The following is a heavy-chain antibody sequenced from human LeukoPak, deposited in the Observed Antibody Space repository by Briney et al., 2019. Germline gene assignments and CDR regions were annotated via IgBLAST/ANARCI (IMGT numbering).Heavy chain of an antibody. CDR1: GFTFSSYA. Sequence: GGSLRLSCAASGFTFSSYAMSWVRHAPGKGLEWGSAISGSGGSTYYADSVKGRFTISRDNSKNTLYLQMNSLRVEDKAVYYCAKMDTATSADAFDIWGQGTMVTVSS. CDR2: ISGSGGST. D-gene: IGHD5-18*01. V-gene: IGHV3-23*01. J-gene: IGHJ3*02. CDR3: AKMDTATSADAFDI.